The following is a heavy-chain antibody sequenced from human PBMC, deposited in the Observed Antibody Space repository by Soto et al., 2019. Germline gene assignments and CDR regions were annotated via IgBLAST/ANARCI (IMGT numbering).Heavy chain of an antibody. D-gene: IGHD3-22*01. J-gene: IGHJ4*02. CDR1: GASISDFY. CDR3: ARTLSSGCSDS. V-gene: IGHV4-59*01. Sequence: KTSETLSLTCAVSGASISDFYWSWIRQPPGKGLEWIAYVHNSGTTTYHPSLKSRVTISSDTSKNQFSLGLRSVTAADTAVYYCARTLSSGCSDSWGQGTLVTVSS. CDR2: VHNSGTT.